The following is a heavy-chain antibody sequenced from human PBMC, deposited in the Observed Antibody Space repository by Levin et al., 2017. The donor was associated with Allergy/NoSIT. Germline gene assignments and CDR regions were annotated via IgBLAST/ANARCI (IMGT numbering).Heavy chain of an antibody. J-gene: IGHJ2*01. CDR1: GFTFRSYS. Sequence: GGSLRLSCAASGFTFRSYSMNWVRQAPGKGLEWVSYITSSSSTIYYADSVKGRFTISRDNAKNSLYLQMNSLRAEDTAVYYCARDETHDYGDRRGWYFDLWGRGTLVTVSS. V-gene: IGHV3-48*01. CDR2: ITSSSSTI. CDR3: ARDETHDYGDRRGWYFDL. D-gene: IGHD4-17*01.